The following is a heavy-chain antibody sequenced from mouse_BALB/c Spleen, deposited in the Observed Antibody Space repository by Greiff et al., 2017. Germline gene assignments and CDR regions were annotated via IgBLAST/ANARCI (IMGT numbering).Heavy chain of an antibody. CDR1: GFPFSSYG. Sequence: EVKVVASGGDLLKPGGSLKLSCAASGFPFSSYGMSWVRLTPDKRLEWVATISSGGSYTYYPDSVKGRFTISRDDAKNTLYLQMSSLKSEDTAMYYCSSKGPDGNCFDYWGQGTTLTVSS. V-gene: IGHV5-6*01. D-gene: IGHD2-3*01. CDR3: SSKGPDGNCFDY. J-gene: IGHJ2*01. CDR2: ISSGGSYT.